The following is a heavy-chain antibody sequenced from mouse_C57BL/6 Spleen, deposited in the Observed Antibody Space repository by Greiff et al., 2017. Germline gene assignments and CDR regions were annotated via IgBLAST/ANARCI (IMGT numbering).Heavy chain of an antibody. CDR2: IHPNSGST. CDR1: GYTFTSYW. CDR3: ARVSSGYVNYAMDY. D-gene: IGHD3-2*02. J-gene: IGHJ4*01. V-gene: IGHV1-64*01. Sequence: VQLQQPGAELVKPGASVKLSCKASGYTFTSYWMHWVKQRPGQGLEWIGMIHPNSGSTNYNEKLKSKATLTVDKSSSTAYMQLSSLTSEDSAFYYCARVSSGYVNYAMDYWGQGTSVTVSS.